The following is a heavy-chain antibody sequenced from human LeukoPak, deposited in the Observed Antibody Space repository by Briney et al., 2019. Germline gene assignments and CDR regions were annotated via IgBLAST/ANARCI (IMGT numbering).Heavy chain of an antibody. V-gene: IGHV3-74*01. D-gene: IGHD5-18*01. CDR3: TRGLRAMATHVDY. Sequence: GGSLRLSCAAPGFPFSGYWMHWVRQAPGKGLVWVSRINSDGSSTTYADSVKGRFTISRDNAKNTLYLQMNSLRAEDTAVYYCTRGLRAMATHVDYWGQGTLVTVSS. J-gene: IGHJ4*02. CDR2: INSDGSST. CDR1: GFPFSGYW.